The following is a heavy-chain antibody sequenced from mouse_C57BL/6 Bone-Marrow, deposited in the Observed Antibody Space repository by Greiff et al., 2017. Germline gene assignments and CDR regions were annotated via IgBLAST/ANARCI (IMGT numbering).Heavy chain of an antibody. CDR2: IRNNANGYTT. CDR3: ARWRDGPFKC. Sequence: EVKLMESGGGLVQPGGSLSLSCAASGFTFTDYYMSWVRQPPGQALEWLGFIRNNANGYTTEYSASVKGRFTISSDNSQSILYLQMHTLRAEDSASYYCARWRDGPFKCWGRGNTLTVSS. D-gene: IGHD2-3*01. CDR1: GFTFTDYY. V-gene: IGHV7-3*01. J-gene: IGHJ2*01.